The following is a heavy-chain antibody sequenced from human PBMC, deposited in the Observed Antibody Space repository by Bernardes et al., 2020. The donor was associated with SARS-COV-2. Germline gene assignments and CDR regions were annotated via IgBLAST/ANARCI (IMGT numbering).Heavy chain of an antibody. D-gene: IGHD3-3*01. CDR3: ARDRGEVVTLFGVVTGPQYFDF. CDR2: IYHSGGT. J-gene: IGHJ4*02. V-gene: IGHV4-4*02. CDR1: GGSIRSSNW. Sequence: SETLSLTCDVSGGSIRSSNWWSWVRQPPGKGLEWIGEIYHSGGTKYNPSLKSRVSMSVDMSKNQFSLRLTSMTAADTAVYYCARDRGEVVTLFGVVTGPQYFDFWGQEMLVTVSS.